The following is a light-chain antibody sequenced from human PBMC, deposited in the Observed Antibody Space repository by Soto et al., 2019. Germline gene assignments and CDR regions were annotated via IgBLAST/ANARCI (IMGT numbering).Light chain of an antibody. Sequence: QSVLTQSPSESATPGQRVTISCSGSGSNIGTHAVNWYQQVPGTAPTLLIFLNHQRPSGVPDRFSGSKSGTSASLAISGPQSEDEADYYCAAWDDSLRAVVFGGGTKVTVL. CDR1: GSNIGTHA. CDR2: LNH. CDR3: AAWDDSLRAVV. J-gene: IGLJ2*01. V-gene: IGLV1-44*01.